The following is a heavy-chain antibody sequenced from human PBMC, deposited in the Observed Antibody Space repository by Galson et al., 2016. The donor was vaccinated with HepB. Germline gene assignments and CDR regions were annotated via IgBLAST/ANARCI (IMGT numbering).Heavy chain of an antibody. CDR1: GFSFSDYS. CDR3: ARRGYCSGGACSQYFDY. Sequence: SLRLSCAASGFSFSDYSMHWVRQAPGKGLEWVAFVSYDGRNQRYAESVKGRFTISRDNSKKTLYLQMNSLRAEDAALYFCARRGYCSGGACSQYFDYWGQGTLVTVSS. V-gene: IGHV3-30*01. J-gene: IGHJ4*02. D-gene: IGHD2-15*01. CDR2: VSYDGRNQ.